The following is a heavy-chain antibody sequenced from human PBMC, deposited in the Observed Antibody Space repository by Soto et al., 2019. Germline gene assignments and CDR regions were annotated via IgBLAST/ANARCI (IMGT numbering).Heavy chain of an antibody. D-gene: IGHD3-3*01. Sequence: PSETLSLTCTVSGGSISTYYWTWIRQPPGKGLERIGCVHYSGTTNYNPSLKSRVTMSVDTSKNQFSLKLRSVTAADTAVYYCARGKIIGPWGQGTLVTVSS. CDR3: ARGKIIGP. CDR2: VHYSGTT. J-gene: IGHJ5*02. V-gene: IGHV4-59*01. CDR1: GGSISTYY.